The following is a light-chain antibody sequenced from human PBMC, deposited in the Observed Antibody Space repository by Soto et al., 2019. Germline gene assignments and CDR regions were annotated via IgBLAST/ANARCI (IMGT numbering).Light chain of an antibody. V-gene: IGKV1-5*01. J-gene: IGKJ4*01. CDR3: QQYKSYPLT. CDR1: QSVNTW. CDR2: DAS. Sequence: DIQMTQSPSTLSASVGARVTITCRASQSVNTWLAWYQQKPGKAPVLLIYDASSLKSGVPSRFSGSGSGTEFTLTISSVQPDDFATYYCQQYKSYPLTFGGGTKVDIK.